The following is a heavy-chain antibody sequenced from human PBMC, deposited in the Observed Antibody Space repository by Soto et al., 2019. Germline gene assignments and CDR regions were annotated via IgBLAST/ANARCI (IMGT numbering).Heavy chain of an antibody. CDR1: GFTFSSYG. CDR2: ISYDGSNK. J-gene: IGHJ6*02. CDR3: AKDYLNVPLSAARRITIFGVVITDYYYYYGMDV. V-gene: IGHV3-30*18. D-gene: IGHD3-3*01. Sequence: GGSLRLSCAASGFTFSSYGMHWVRQAPGKGLEWVAVISYDGSNKYYADSVKGRFTISRDNSKNTLYLQMNSLRAEDTAVYYCAKDYLNVPLSAARRITIFGVVITDYYYYYGMDVWGQGTTVTVSS.